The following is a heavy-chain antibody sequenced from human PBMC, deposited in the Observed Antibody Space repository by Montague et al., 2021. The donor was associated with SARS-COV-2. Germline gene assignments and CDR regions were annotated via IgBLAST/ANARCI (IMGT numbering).Heavy chain of an antibody. CDR1: GFTFSNIW. V-gene: IGHV3-7*01. J-gene: IGHJ6*02. D-gene: IGHD4-23*01. CDR3: AKNGGAHGLDV. Sequence: SLRLSCAASGFTFSNIWMSWVRQAPGKGLEWVANIKPDESEKNYVGSVKGRFSISRGNAKNSLYLQMDNLRAEDTAIYYCAKNGGAHGLDVWGQGTSVSVSS. CDR2: IKPDESEK.